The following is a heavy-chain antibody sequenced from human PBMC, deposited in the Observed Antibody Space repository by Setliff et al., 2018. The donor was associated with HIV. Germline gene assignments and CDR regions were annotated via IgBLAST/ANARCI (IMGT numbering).Heavy chain of an antibody. V-gene: IGHV1-18*01. D-gene: IGHD3-9*01. CDR3: ARTILRYFGWENPLPDAFDI. CDR1: RYTFTSYG. CDR2: INTYKGNT. Sequence: ASVKVSCKASRYTFTSYGISWVRQAPGQGLEWMGWINTYKGNTDYTQKVQGRVTMTKDTSTSTAYLEVRSLRSDDTAVYYCARTILRYFGWENPLPDAFDIWGQGTMVTVSS. J-gene: IGHJ3*02.